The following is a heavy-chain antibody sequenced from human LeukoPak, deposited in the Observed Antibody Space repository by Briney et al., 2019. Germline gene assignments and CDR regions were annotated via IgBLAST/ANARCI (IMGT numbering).Heavy chain of an antibody. V-gene: IGHV3-15*01. D-gene: IGHD2-21*01. J-gene: IGHJ5*02. CDR2: IKSKTGGGTT. Sequence: GGSLRLSCAASGFTFSNAWMSWVRQAPGKGLEWIGGIKSKTGGGTTEYDDLEKGRFNISRDDSRNMLYLQMNSLKTEDTAVYCCTTDLEYCGVDCYDTRPNWFDPWGQGTLVTVSS. CDR3: TTDLEYCGVDCYDTRPNWFDP. CDR1: GFTFSNAW.